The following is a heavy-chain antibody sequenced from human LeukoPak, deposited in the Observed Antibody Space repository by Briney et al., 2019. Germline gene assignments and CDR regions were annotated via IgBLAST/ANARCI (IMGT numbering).Heavy chain of an antibody. J-gene: IGHJ4*02. V-gene: IGHV3-7*01. CDR3: ARDYDFWSGPLGPFDY. D-gene: IGHD3-3*01. Sequence: GGSLRLSCAASGFTFSSYWMSWVRQAPGKGLEWVANIKQDGSEKYYVDSVKGRFAISRDNAKNSLYLQMNSLRVEDTAVYYCARDYDFWSGPLGPFDYWGQGTLVTVSS. CDR2: IKQDGSEK. CDR1: GFTFSSYW.